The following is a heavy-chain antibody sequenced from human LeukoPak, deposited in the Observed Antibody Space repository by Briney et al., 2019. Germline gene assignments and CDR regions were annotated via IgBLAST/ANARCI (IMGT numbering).Heavy chain of an antibody. D-gene: IGHD6-25*01. J-gene: IGHJ6*02. CDR2: INPNSGGT. CDR1: GYTFTGYY. Sequence: ASVKVSCKASGYTFTGYYMHWVRQAPGQGLEWMGWINPNSGGTNYAQKFQGRVTMTRDTSISTAYMELSRLRSDDTAVYYCARHLVIAANRIGLYYYGMDVWGQGTTVTVSS. V-gene: IGHV1-2*02. CDR3: ARHLVIAANRIGLYYYGMDV.